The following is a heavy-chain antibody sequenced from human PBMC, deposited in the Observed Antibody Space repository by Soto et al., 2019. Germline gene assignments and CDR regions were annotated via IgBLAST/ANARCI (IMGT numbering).Heavy chain of an antibody. CDR2: ISGSGGST. CDR1: GFTFSSYA. V-gene: IGHV3-23*01. Sequence: GGSLRLSCAASGFTFSSYAMSWVRQAPGKGLEWVSAISGSGGSTYYADSVKGRFTISRDNSKNTLYLQMNSLRAEDTAVYYCAKDGGRYYYDSSGSEARNPFLWDYWGQGTLVTVSS. D-gene: IGHD3-22*01. CDR3: AKDGGRYYYDSSGSEARNPFLWDY. J-gene: IGHJ4*02.